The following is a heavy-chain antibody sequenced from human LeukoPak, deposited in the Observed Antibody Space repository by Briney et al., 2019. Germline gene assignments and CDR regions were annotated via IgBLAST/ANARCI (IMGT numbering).Heavy chain of an antibody. CDR2: IHWDDDK. CDR3: ARIRGPRYVFEI. CDR1: GFSLSTRGMC. J-gene: IGHJ3*02. V-gene: IGHV2-70*01. Sequence: SGPTLVNPTPTLTLTCTFSGFSLSTRGMCVSWIRQPPGKALEWLALIHWDDDKYYSTSLKTRLTISKDTSKNQVVLTMTNMDPVDTATYYCARIRGPRYVFEIWGQGTMVTVSS.